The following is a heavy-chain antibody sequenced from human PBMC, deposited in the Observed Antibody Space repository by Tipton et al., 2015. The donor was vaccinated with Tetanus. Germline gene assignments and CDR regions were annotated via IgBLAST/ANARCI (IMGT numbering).Heavy chain of an antibody. D-gene: IGHD6-13*01. Sequence: SLRLSCAASGFTFSSYWMSWVHQAPGKGLEWVANIKQDGSEKYYVDSVKGRFTISRDNAKNSLYLQMNSLRAEDTAVYYCARGGYSSSLGPFEEAFDIWGQGTMVTVSS. CDR3: ARGGYSSSLGPFEEAFDI. J-gene: IGHJ3*02. V-gene: IGHV3-7*04. CDR2: IKQDGSEK. CDR1: GFTFSSYW.